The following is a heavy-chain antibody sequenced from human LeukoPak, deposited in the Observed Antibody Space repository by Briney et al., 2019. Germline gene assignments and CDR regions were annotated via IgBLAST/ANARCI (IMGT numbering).Heavy chain of an antibody. CDR3: AKATYSSGWSNFDY. CDR2: ISYDGSNK. CDR1: GFTFSSYG. D-gene: IGHD6-19*01. V-gene: IGHV3-30*18. Sequence: GGSLRLSCAASGFTFSSYGMHWVRQAPGKGLEWVAVISYDGSNKYYADSVKGRFTISRDNSKNTLYLQMNSLRAEDTAVYYCAKATYSSGWSNFDYWGQGTLVTVSS. J-gene: IGHJ4*02.